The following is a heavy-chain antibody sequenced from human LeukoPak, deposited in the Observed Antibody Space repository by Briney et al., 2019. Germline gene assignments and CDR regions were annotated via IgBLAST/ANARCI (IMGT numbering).Heavy chain of an antibody. D-gene: IGHD2-2*01. CDR2: ISSSYI. CDR3: ACGCSSTSCYLY. Sequence: GGSLRLSCAASGFTFSSYSMNWVRQAPGKGLEWVSSISSSYIYYADSVKGRFTISRDNAKNSLYLQMNSLRAEDTAVYYCACGCSSTSCYLYWGQGTLVTVSS. J-gene: IGHJ4*02. CDR1: GFTFSSYS. V-gene: IGHV3-21*01.